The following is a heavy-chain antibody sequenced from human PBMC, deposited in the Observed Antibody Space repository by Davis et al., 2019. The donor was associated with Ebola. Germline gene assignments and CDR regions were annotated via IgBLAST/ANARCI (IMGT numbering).Heavy chain of an antibody. D-gene: IGHD2-2*01. J-gene: IGHJ6*02. V-gene: IGHV1-69*06. Sequence: SVKVSCKASGGTFTSYAISWVRQAPGQGLEWMGGIIPIFGSANYAQKFQGRVTITADKSTSTAYMELSSLRSEDTAVYYCARDGEYCSSTSCYAYGMDVWGQGTTVTVSS. CDR2: IIPIFGSA. CDR3: ARDGEYCSSTSCYAYGMDV. CDR1: GGTFTSYA.